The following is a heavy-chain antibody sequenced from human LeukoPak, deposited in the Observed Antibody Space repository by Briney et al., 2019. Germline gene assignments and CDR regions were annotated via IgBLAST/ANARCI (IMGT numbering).Heavy chain of an antibody. CDR1: GLSLNNYA. V-gene: IGHV3-23*01. Sequence: GGSLRLSCTASGLSLNNYAMSWVRQVPGKGLEWVSASSSSDDGKWYAESVRGRFTISRDTSKNTVYLQMNSLRVEDAGVYFCARGLSLSGYLDAFDIWGQGTMVTVSS. CDR2: SSSSDDGK. CDR3: ARGLSLSGYLDAFDI. J-gene: IGHJ3*02. D-gene: IGHD3-22*01.